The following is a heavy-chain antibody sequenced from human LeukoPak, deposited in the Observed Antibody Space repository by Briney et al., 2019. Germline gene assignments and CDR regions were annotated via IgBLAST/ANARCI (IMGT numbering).Heavy chain of an antibody. D-gene: IGHD1-7*01. CDR1: GYTVTGYH. CDR3: ARDIGLELKNWFDP. V-gene: IGHV1-2*02. J-gene: IGHJ5*02. Sequence: ASVKVSCKASGYTVTGYHMHWVRQAPGQGLEWMGWINPNSGGTNYAQKFQGRVTITADKSTSTAYMELSSLRSEETAVYYCARDIGLELKNWFDPWGQGTLVTVSS. CDR2: INPNSGGT.